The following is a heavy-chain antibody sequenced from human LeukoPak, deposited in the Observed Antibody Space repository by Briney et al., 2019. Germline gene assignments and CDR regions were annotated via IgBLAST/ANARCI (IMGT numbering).Heavy chain of an antibody. V-gene: IGHV3-66*01. D-gene: IGHD2-15*01. J-gene: IGHJ5*02. CDR2: IYSGGDT. CDR3: ARVPRYCSGGSCYSVDQ. Sequence: TGGSLRLSCAVSGFTVNNNFMSWVRQAPGKGLEWVSLIYSGGDTFYTDSVKGRFTISRDNSKNMVYLQMNSLRGDDTAVYYCARVPRYCSGGSCYSVDQWGQGTLVTVSS. CDR1: GFTVNNNF.